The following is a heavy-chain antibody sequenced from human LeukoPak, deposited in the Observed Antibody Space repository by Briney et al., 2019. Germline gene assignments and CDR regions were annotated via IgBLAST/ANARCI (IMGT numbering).Heavy chain of an antibody. CDR2: IYHSGST. V-gene: IGHV4-38-2*02. Sequence: SETLSLTCAVSGYSLSSGYYWGWIRQPPGKVLEWIGSIYHSGSTYYNPSLKSRVTISVDTSKNQFSLKLSSVTAADTAVYYCARERGSSGYYSSFQHWGQGTLVTVSS. D-gene: IGHD3-22*01. CDR3: ARERGSSGYYSSFQH. J-gene: IGHJ1*01. CDR1: GYSLSSGYY.